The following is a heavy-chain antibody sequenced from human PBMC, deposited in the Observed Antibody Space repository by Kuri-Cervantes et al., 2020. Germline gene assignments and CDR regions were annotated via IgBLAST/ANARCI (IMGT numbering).Heavy chain of an antibody. D-gene: IGHD3-22*01. CDR1: GYSFTSYW. Sequence: GESLKISCKGSGYSFTSYWIGWVRQMPGKGLEWMGIIYLGDSDTRYSPSFQGQVTISADKSISTAYLQWSSLKASDTAMYYCARHPGGYYDSSGYYSDWGQGTLVTVSS. CDR3: ARHPGGYYDSSGYYSD. V-gene: IGHV5-51*01. J-gene: IGHJ4*02. CDR2: IYLGDSDT.